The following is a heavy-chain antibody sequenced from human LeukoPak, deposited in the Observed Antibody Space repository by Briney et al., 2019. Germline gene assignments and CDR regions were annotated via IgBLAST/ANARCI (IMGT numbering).Heavy chain of an antibody. D-gene: IGHD4-17*01. CDR3: VRVNDYGDRNLYYFGY. V-gene: IGHV3-64D*06. J-gene: IGHJ4*02. CDR2: ISSDGDNT. Sequence: GGSLRLSCSASGFIFSNYGMYWVRQAPGKGLEFVSAISSDGDNTFYADSVKGRFTISRDNSKNTLYLQTSSLTGQAKAVYYCVRVNDYGDRNLYYFGYWGQGTLVTVSS. CDR1: GFIFSNYG.